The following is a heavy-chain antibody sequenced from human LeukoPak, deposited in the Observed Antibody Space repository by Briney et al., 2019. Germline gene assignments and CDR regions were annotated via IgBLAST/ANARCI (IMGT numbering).Heavy chain of an antibody. D-gene: IGHD6-6*01. CDR2: IYSSGST. J-gene: IGHJ4*02. V-gene: IGHV4-59*01. Sequence: SETLSLTCTVSGGSISSYYWSWIRQPPGKGLEWIGHIYSSGSTNYNPSLKSRVTISVDTSKNQFSLKLSSVTAADTAVYYCASYLSSIAARPYYFDYWGQGTLVTVSS. CDR1: GGSISSYY. CDR3: ASYLSSIAARPYYFDY.